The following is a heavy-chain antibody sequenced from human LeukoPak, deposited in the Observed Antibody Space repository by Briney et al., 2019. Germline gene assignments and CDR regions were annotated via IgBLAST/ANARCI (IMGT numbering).Heavy chain of an antibody. J-gene: IGHJ3*02. CDR3: ARGSSEYAFDI. Sequence: PSETLSLTCTVSGGSTSSYYWSWIRQPPGKGLEWIGYIYYSGSTNYNPSLKSRVTISVDTSKNQFSLKLSSVTAADTAVYYCARGSSEYAFDIWGQGTMVTVSS. CDR2: IYYSGST. CDR1: GGSTSSYY. D-gene: IGHD3-22*01. V-gene: IGHV4-59*01.